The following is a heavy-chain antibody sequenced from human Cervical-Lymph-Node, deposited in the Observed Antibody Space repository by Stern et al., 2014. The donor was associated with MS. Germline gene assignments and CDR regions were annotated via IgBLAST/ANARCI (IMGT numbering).Heavy chain of an antibody. Sequence: VQLVESGPGLLKPSETLSLTCSVSGGSISPNYWSWIRQPPGKGLEWIGYISYSGITNYNPSLKSRVTISGDTSNNQLSLTLSFVTAADTAMYYCVRDEGTYSDAFHIWGQGTMVTVSS. V-gene: IGHV4-59*12. CDR1: GGSISPNY. D-gene: IGHD2-21*01. CDR3: VRDEGTYSDAFHI. CDR2: ISYSGIT. J-gene: IGHJ3*02.